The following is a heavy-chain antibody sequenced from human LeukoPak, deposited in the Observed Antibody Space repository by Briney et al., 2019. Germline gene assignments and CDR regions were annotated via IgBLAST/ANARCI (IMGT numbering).Heavy chain of an antibody. CDR1: GITFSSYA. J-gene: IGHJ4*02. CDR2: ISYDGSNK. Sequence: PGRSLRLSCAASGITFSSYAMHWVRQAPGKGLEWVAVISYDGSNKYYADSVKGRFTISRDNSKNTLYLQMNSLRAEDTAVYYCARDLGYSSSFTFDYWGQGTLVTVSS. V-gene: IGHV3-30*01. CDR3: ARDLGYSSSFTFDY. D-gene: IGHD6-6*01.